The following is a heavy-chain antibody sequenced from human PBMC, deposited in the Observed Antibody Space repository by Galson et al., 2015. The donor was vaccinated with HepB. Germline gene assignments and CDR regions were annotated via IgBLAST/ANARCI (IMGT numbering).Heavy chain of an antibody. D-gene: IGHD3-16*01. CDR3: ARDPRRILGGVVLNDYYYYYMDV. J-gene: IGHJ6*03. Sequence: SLRLSCAASGFIFGDFGMSWVRQAPGRGLDWVSSISTAGTGTYYADSVKGRFTISRDNSKNTLYLQMNSLRREDTAIYYCARDPRRILGGVVLNDYYYYYMDVWGKGTMVTVSS. CDR2: ISTAGTGT. CDR1: GFIFGDFG. V-gene: IGHV3-23*01.